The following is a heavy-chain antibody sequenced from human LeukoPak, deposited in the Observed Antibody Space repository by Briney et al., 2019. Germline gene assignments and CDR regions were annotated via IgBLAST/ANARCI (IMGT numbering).Heavy chain of an antibody. CDR3: ARGKGLRWSKDAFDI. Sequence: GGSLRLSCAASGFTFSSYSMNWVRQAPGKGLEWVSSISSSSSYIYYADSVKGRFTISRDNAKNSLYLQMNSLRAEDTAVYYCARGKGLRWSKDAFDIWGQGTMVTVSS. J-gene: IGHJ3*02. CDR1: GFTFSSYS. D-gene: IGHD4-23*01. V-gene: IGHV3-21*01. CDR2: ISSSSSYI.